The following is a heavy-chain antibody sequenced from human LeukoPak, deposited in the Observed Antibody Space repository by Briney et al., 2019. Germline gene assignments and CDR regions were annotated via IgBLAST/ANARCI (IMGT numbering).Heavy chain of an antibody. CDR2: ISNNGDST. J-gene: IGHJ6*04. V-gene: IGHV3-64D*06. CDR3: VKPPYAGSGSWEGGMDV. CDR1: GFTFSDYA. D-gene: IGHD2-15*01. Sequence: QPGGSLRLSCSASGFTFSDYAMHWVRQAPGKGLEYVSAISNNGDSTYYTDSVKGRFTISRDNSKNTLYLQMTSLRAEDTAMYYCVKPPYAGSGSWEGGMDVWGKGTTVTVSS.